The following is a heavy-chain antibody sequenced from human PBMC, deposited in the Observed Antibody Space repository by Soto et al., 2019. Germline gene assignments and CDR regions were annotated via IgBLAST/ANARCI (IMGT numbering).Heavy chain of an antibody. CDR3: AREQAFYYGSGSYPAYSFDY. D-gene: IGHD3-10*01. CDR2: VSYDGDNE. J-gene: IGHJ4*02. Sequence: QVQLVESGGGVVQPGRSLRLSCAASGFIFSDNAMHWVRQAPGKGLEWVAVVSYDGDNEYYADSVKGRFTVSRDNSKNTLYLQMNSLRAEDTAMYYCAREQAFYYGSGSYPAYSFDYWGQGTLVTVSS. V-gene: IGHV3-30-3*01. CDR1: GFIFSDNA.